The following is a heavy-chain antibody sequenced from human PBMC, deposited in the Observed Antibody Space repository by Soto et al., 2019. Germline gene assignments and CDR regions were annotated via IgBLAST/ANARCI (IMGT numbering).Heavy chain of an antibody. CDR1: GFTFSSYW. J-gene: IGHJ6*03. CDR2: IKQDGSEK. V-gene: IGHV3-7*03. D-gene: IGHD3-9*01. Sequence: GGSLRLSCAASGFTFSSYWMSWVRQAPGKGLEWVANIKQDGSEKYYVDSVKGRFTISRDNSKNTLYLQMNSLRAEDTAVYYCAKGGNYDILTGHNYYYYYMDVWGKGTTVTVSS. CDR3: AKGGNYDILTGHNYYYYYMDV.